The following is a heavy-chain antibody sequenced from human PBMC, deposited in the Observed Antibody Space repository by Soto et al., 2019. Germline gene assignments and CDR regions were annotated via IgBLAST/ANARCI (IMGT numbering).Heavy chain of an antibody. Sequence: GGSLRLSCAASGFTFSSYAMSWVRQAPGKGLEWVSAISGSGGSTYYADSVKGRFTISRDNSKNTLYLQMNSLRAEDAAVYYCAKAGTYYYGSGASYYYYGMDVWGQGTTVTVSS. CDR2: ISGSGGST. D-gene: IGHD3-10*01. V-gene: IGHV3-23*01. J-gene: IGHJ6*02. CDR1: GFTFSSYA. CDR3: AKAGTYYYGSGASYYYYGMDV.